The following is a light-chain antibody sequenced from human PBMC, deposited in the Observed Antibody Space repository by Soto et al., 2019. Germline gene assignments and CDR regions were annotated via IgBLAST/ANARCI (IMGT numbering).Light chain of an antibody. CDR2: DAS. CDR1: QGISTY. CDR3: QQTYRTRT. V-gene: IGKV1-39*01. Sequence: DIQMTQSPSSLSASAGDRVTITCRASQGISTYLKWHQHRPGKAPKLLIFDASTLQRGVPSRFSGSGSGTEFNLTITSLQPEDFATYYCQQTYRTRTFGPGTKVDIK. J-gene: IGKJ1*01.